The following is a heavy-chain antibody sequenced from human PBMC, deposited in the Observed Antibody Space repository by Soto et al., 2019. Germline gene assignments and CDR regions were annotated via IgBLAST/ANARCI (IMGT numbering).Heavy chain of an antibody. J-gene: IGHJ4*02. Sequence: QITLKESGPTLVKPTQTLTLTCTFSGFSLSTIGVGVGWIRQPPGKALEWLALIYWDDDKRYSPSLKSRLTITKDPSKNPVVLTMTNMDPVDTATYYCAHRNTASSAYCFDYWGQGTLVTVSS. V-gene: IGHV2-5*02. CDR2: IYWDDDK. CDR1: GFSLSTIGVG. D-gene: IGHD3-22*01. CDR3: AHRNTASSAYCFDY.